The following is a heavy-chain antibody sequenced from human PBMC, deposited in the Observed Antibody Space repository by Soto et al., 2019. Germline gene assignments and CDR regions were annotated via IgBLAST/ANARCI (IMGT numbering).Heavy chain of an antibody. J-gene: IGHJ3*02. CDR2: IYSGGST. Sequence: GGSLRLSCAASGFTVSSNYMSWVRQAPGKGLEWVSVIYSGGSTYYADSVKGRFTISRDNSKNTLYLQMNSLRAEDTAVYYCATNGGDSGYDAVDAFDIWGQGTMVTVS. V-gene: IGHV3-66*01. D-gene: IGHD5-12*01. CDR3: ATNGGDSGYDAVDAFDI. CDR1: GFTVSSNY.